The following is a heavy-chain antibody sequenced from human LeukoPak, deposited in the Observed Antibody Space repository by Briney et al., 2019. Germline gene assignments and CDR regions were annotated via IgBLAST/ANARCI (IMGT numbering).Heavy chain of an antibody. V-gene: IGHV3-53*01. CDR1: GFTVSSNY. J-gene: IGHJ6*03. D-gene: IGHD6-13*01. CDR2: IYSGGST. CDR3: ARVGSSWSLYYYYYYMDV. Sequence: GGSLRLSCAASGFTVSSNYMSWVRQAPGKGLEWVSVIYSGGSTYYADSVKGRFTISRDNSKNTLYLQMNSLRAEDTAVYYCARVGSSWSLYYYYYYMDVWGKGTTLTISS.